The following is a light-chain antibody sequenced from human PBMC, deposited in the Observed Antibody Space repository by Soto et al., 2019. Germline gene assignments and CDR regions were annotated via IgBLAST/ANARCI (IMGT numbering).Light chain of an antibody. Sequence: EIVLTQSPLTLALSPGERATLSCRASQSVATYLAWYQQRPGQAPRLLLYDASHRATGIPARFIGSGSGTDFTLTISSLEPEDFAVYYCQHRTDWPPIFTFGPGTKVEIK. J-gene: IGKJ2*01. CDR1: QSVATY. CDR2: DAS. V-gene: IGKV3-11*01. CDR3: QHRTDWPPIFT.